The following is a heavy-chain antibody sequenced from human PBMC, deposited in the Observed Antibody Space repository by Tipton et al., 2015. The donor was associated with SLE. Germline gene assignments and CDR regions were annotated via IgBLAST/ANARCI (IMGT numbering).Heavy chain of an antibody. D-gene: IGHD3-3*01. V-gene: IGHV3-49*03. CDR1: GFTFGDYA. CDR3: TRDRMGGYYDFWSGTHYYYYYGMDV. Sequence: SLRLSCTASGFTFGDYAMSWFRQAPGKGLEWVGFIRSKAYGGTTEYAASVKGRFTISRDDSKSIAYLQMNSLKTEDTAVYYCTRDRMGGYYDFWSGTHYYYYYGMDVWGQGTTVTVSS. J-gene: IGHJ6*02. CDR2: IRSKAYGGTT.